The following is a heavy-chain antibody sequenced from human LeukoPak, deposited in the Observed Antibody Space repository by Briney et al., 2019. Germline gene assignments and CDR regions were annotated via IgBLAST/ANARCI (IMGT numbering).Heavy chain of an antibody. J-gene: IGHJ4*02. Sequence: SETLSLTCAVYGGSFSGYYWSWIRQPPGKGLEWIGEINHSGSTNYNPSLKSRVTISVDTSKNQFSLKLSSVTAADTAVYYCARDQADSSGYYMYFDYWGQGTLVTVSS. CDR3: ARDQADSSGYYMYFDY. CDR2: INHSGST. V-gene: IGHV4-34*01. CDR1: GGSFSGYY. D-gene: IGHD3-22*01.